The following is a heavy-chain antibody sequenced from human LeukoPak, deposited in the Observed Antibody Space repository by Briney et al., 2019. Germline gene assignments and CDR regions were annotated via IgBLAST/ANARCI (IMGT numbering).Heavy chain of an antibody. CDR3: AKVAKYYYGSETYFFFED. J-gene: IGHJ4*02. CDR1: GGSISSYY. V-gene: IGHV4-4*07. D-gene: IGHD3-10*01. Sequence: PSETLSLTCTVSGGSISSYYWSWIRQPAGEGLEWIGRLHTSGSTHYNPSLRSRITMSVDTSKNQFSLNLSSVTAADTAVYYCAKVAKYYYGSETYFFFEDWGQGTLVTVSS. CDR2: LHTSGST.